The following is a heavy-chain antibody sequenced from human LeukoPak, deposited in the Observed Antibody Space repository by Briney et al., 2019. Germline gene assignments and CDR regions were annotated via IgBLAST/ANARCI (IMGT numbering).Heavy chain of an antibody. V-gene: IGHV3-74*01. CDR1: GFSFSSYW. J-gene: IGHJ3*02. CDR2: INTDGIGT. Sequence: GGSLRLSCAASGFSFSSYWMHWVRQAPGKGLVWVSRINTDGIGTIYADSVKGRFTITRDNAKNTLYLQMNSLRVEDTAIYYCARQISNAFDIWGRGTMVTVSS. CDR3: ARQISNAFDI.